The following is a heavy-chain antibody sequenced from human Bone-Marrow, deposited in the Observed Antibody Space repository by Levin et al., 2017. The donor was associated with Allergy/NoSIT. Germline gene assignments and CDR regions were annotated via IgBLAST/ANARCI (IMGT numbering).Heavy chain of an antibody. CDR3: ARQGTDSSGYAEYYFDY. CDR1: GFTVSSNY. D-gene: IGHD3-22*01. J-gene: IGHJ4*02. CDR2: IYSGGST. Sequence: PGGSLRLSCAASGFTVSSNYMSWVRQAPGKGLEWVSVIYSGGSTYYADSVKGRFTISRDNSKNTLYLQMNSLRAEDTAVYYCARQGTDSSGYAEYYFDYWGQGTLVTVSS. V-gene: IGHV3-53*01.